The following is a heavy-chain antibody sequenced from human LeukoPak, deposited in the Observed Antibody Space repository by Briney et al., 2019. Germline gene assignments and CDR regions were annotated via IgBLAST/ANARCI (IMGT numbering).Heavy chain of an antibody. CDR3: ARGRLTNYYYYMDV. CDR1: GGSISSSNW. Sequence: SETLSLTCAVSGGSISSSNWWSWVRQPPGKGLEWIGEIYHSGSTNYNPSLKSRVTISVDESKNQFSLKLSSVTAADTAVYYCARGRLTNYYYYMDVWGKGTTVTASS. J-gene: IGHJ6*03. CDR2: IYHSGST. D-gene: IGHD6-19*01. V-gene: IGHV4-4*02.